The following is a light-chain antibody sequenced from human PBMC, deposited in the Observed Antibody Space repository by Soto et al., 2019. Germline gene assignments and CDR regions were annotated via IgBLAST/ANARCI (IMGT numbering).Light chain of an antibody. J-gene: IGKJ1*01. CDR3: QHYNSYSEA. Sequence: IQMTQSPSSLSASVIDIVTITFLASQDIRNDLGWYQQKPGKAPKLLIYKASTLKSGVPSRFSGSGSGTEFTLTISSLQPDDFATYYCQHYNSYSEAFGQGTKVDIK. CDR1: QDIRND. V-gene: IGKV1-5*03. CDR2: KAS.